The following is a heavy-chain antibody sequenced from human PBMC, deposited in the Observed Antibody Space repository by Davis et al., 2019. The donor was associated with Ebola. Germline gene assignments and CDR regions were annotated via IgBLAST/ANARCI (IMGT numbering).Heavy chain of an antibody. V-gene: IGHV5-51*01. CDR2: IYPDDSDT. CDR1: GYSFNNYW. J-gene: IGHJ6*04. CDR3: ARQGSGIGPYYYYGMDV. D-gene: IGHD1-14*01. Sequence: GESLKISCKASGYSFNNYWIDWMRQMPGKGLEWVGIIYPDDSDTIYRPSFQGQVTISADKSITTAYLQWSSLKASDTAMYYCARQGSGIGPYYYYGMDVWGKGTTVTVSS.